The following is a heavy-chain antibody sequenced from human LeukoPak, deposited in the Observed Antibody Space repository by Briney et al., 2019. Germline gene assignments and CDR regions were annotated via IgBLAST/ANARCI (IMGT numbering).Heavy chain of an antibody. J-gene: IGHJ6*02. D-gene: IGHD6-13*01. CDR3: ARDLGIAAAGNYYYYGMDV. CDR2: ISSSGSTI. Sequence: GGSLRLSCAASGFTFSSYEMNWVRQAPGKGLEWVSYISSSGSTIYYADPVKGRFTISRDNAKNSLYLQMNSLRAEDTAVYYCARDLGIAAAGNYYYYGMDVWGQGTTVTVSS. V-gene: IGHV3-48*03. CDR1: GFTFSSYE.